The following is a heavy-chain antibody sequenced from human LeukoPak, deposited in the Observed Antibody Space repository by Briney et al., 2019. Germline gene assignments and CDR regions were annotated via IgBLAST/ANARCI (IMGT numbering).Heavy chain of an antibody. Sequence: TSETLSLTCTVSGGSISSSSYYWGWIRQPPGKGLEWIGSIYYSGSTYYNPSLKSRVTISVDTSKNQFSLKLSSVTAADTAVYYCARFSTSSTKPFVFEYRGQGTLVTVSS. V-gene: IGHV4-39*01. J-gene: IGHJ4*02. CDR2: IYYSGST. D-gene: IGHD2-2*01. CDR1: GGSISSSSYY. CDR3: ARFSTSSTKPFVFEY.